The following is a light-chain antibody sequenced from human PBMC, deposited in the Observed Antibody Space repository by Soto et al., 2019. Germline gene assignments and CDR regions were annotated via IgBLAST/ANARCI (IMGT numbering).Light chain of an antibody. CDR3: QQYHMCPWT. J-gene: IGKJ1*01. V-gene: IGKV3-15*01. CDR1: QSVNSN. Sequence: EILMTQSPATLSASPGERATLTCRASQSVNSNLAWYQQKPGQAPTLLIYAASTRATGIPARFSGSGSGTEFTLTVSSLQSEDFAGYLWQQYHMCPWTFGQGTKVEIK. CDR2: AAS.